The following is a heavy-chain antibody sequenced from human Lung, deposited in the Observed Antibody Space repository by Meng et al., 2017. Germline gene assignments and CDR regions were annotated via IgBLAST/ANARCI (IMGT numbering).Heavy chain of an antibody. Sequence: ASVKVSCKASGYTFTTYAINWVRQAPGQGLEWMGWINTNTGNPTYARGFTGRFVFSLDTSVSTAYLQISSLKAEDTALYYCARSDSYNFWSNSPKDHLDYWGQVTLVTVPQ. CDR1: GYTFTTYA. D-gene: IGHD3-3*01. V-gene: IGHV7-4-1*02. J-gene: IGHJ4*02. CDR2: INTNTGNP. CDR3: ARSDSYNFWSNSPKDHLDY.